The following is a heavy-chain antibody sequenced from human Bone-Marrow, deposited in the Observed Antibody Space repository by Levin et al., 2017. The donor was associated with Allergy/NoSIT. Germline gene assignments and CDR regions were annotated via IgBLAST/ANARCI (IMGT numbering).Heavy chain of an antibody. CDR2: IGTAGDT. V-gene: IGHV3-13*01. D-gene: IGHD5-18*01. Sequence: GGSLRLSCAASGFTFSSYDMHWVRQATGKGLEWVSAIGTAGDTYYPGSVKGRFTISRENAKNSLYLQMNSLRAGDTAVYYCATTRGYSYGYDYWGQGTLVTVSS. J-gene: IGHJ4*02. CDR1: GFTFSSYD. CDR3: ATTRGYSYGYDY.